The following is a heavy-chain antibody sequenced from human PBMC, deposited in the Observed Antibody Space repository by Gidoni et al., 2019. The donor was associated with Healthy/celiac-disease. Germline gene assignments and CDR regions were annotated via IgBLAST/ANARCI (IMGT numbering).Heavy chain of an antibody. D-gene: IGHD6-19*01. Sequence: RQPPGEGLEWIGCIYYSGSTYYNPSLKSRVTISVDTSKNQFSLKLSSVTAADTAVYYCARSHSSGCFDYWGQGTLVTVSS. J-gene: IGHJ4*02. V-gene: IGHV4-39*01. CDR2: IYYSGST. CDR3: ARSHSSGCFDY.